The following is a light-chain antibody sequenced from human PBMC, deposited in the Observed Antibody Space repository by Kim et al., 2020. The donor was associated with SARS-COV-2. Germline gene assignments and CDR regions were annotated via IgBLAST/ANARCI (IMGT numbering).Light chain of an antibody. CDR2: RNN. CDR1: SNNVGNEG. Sequence: PTATLTCTGNSNNVGNEGASWLQQHQGHPPRLLSYRNNNRASGISDRFSASRSGSTASLTITGLQPEDEADYYCSAWDISLGAWVFGGGTKLTVL. J-gene: IGLJ3*02. V-gene: IGLV10-54*01. CDR3: SAWDISLGAWV.